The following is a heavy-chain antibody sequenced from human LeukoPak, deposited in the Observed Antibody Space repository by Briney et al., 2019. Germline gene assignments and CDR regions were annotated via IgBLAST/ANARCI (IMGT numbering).Heavy chain of an antibody. V-gene: IGHV3-53*01. CDR2: IYSGGNT. Sequence: GGSLRLSCAASGFTVSSNFMNWVRQAPGKGLEWVSVIYSGGNTYYSDSVKGRFTISRDKSKSTLYLQMNSLRAEDTAVYYCVRDPTRRGYFDYWGQGTLVTVSS. J-gene: IGHJ4*02. D-gene: IGHD3-22*01. CDR1: GFTVSSNF. CDR3: VRDPTRRGYFDY.